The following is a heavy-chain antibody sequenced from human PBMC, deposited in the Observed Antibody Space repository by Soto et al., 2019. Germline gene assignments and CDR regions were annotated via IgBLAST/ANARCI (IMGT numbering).Heavy chain of an antibody. Sequence: QVQLQESGPGLVKPSQTLSLTCTFSGGSISSGGYYWSWIRQHPGKGLEWIGYIYSRGSTYYNPSRKSRVTIAVDTSKNQFSLKLSSVTAADTAVYYCARKATVTTCFDYWGQGTLVTVSS. CDR2: IYSRGST. V-gene: IGHV4-31*03. CDR3: ARKATVTTCFDY. J-gene: IGHJ4*02. CDR1: GGSISSGGYY. D-gene: IGHD4-17*01.